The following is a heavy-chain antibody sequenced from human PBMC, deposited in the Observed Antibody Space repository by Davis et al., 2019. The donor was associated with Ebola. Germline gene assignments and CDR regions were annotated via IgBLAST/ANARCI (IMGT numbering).Heavy chain of an antibody. D-gene: IGHD1-14*01. J-gene: IGHJ4*02. CDR2: IQSGGGT. CDR1: EISVDVNY. V-gene: IGHV3-66*01. Sequence: GESLKISCVASEISVDVNYVTWVRQAPGKGLEFVSVIQSGGGTYYGYSVKGRFTVSRDSSKNTVFLQMNNLRVEDTAVYYCARGGNHEGGRDYWGQGTTVTVSS. CDR3: ARGGNHEGGRDY.